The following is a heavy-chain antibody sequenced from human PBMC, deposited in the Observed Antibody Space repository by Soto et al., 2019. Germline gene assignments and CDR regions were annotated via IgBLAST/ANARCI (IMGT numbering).Heavy chain of an antibody. Sequence: GGSLRLSCEASGFPFSRYWMSWVRQSPGKGLEWVSHIKHDGNEKNYVDSVKGRFTISRDNAKNSLYLQMNSLRAEDTAVYYCARILDRNYDFWIGNSFEYWGQGTLVTVSS. CDR1: GFPFSRYW. CDR3: ARILDRNYDFWIGNSFEY. CDR2: IKHDGNEK. D-gene: IGHD3-3*01. V-gene: IGHV3-7*01. J-gene: IGHJ4*02.